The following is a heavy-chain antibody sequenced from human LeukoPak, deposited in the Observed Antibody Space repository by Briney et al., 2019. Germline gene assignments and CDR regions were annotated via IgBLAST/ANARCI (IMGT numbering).Heavy chain of an antibody. CDR1: GYTFTIYN. CDR2: ISANDGNT. Sequence: ASVKVSCKASGYTFTIYNMHWVRQAPGQGLEWMGWISANDGNTDCPQKLQGRVTMTTDTSTSTAYMELRSLRSDDTAVYYCARESHVTREDYWGQGTLVTVSS. D-gene: IGHD3-10*01. V-gene: IGHV1-18*01. CDR3: ARESHVTREDY. J-gene: IGHJ4*02.